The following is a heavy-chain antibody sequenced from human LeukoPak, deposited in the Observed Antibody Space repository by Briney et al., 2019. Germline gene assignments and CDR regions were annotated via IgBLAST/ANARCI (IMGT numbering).Heavy chain of an antibody. CDR1: GFTLSAYW. CDR2: INNDGSDT. J-gene: IGHJ4*02. Sequence: GGSLRLSCAASGFTLSAYWMYWVRQAPGKGPVWDAFINNDGSDTNYADSVKGRFTISRDNAENTLYLQMNSLRVEDTAVYYCARVSVSYCGGDCSRFDYWGQGTLVTVSS. V-gene: IGHV3-74*01. CDR3: ARVSVSYCGGDCSRFDY. D-gene: IGHD2-21*02.